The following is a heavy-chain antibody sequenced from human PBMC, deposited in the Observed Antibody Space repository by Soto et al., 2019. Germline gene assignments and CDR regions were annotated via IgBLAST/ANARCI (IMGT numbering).Heavy chain of an antibody. V-gene: IGHV3-74*01. CDR1: GFTCSVCC. D-gene: IGHD6-19*01. CDR3: ARGVSGHSGFDY. CDR2: IKGDETIV. Sequence: EVQLVESGGGLVQFGGSLSTSCAASGFTCSVCCMHWVRQVQGKGLVWVESIKGDETIVDYAASVKGRFTISRDNLRNTLYVQMNSMRDEDTAVYYCARGVSGHSGFDYWGQGTLDTVSS. J-gene: IGHJ4*02.